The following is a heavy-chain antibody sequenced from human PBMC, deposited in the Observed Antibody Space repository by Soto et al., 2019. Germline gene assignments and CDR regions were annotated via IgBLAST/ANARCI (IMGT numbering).Heavy chain of an antibody. Sequence: PGGSLRLSCAASGFTFITYALHWVRQAPGTGLEWVAVISYDGNNEYYADSVKGRFTISRDNSKNTLYLQMNSLRPEDTAVYYCVRDVYRWLLTAFDVWGQGTVVTVSS. CDR3: VRDVYRWLLTAFDV. CDR2: ISYDGNNE. J-gene: IGHJ3*01. D-gene: IGHD3-22*01. V-gene: IGHV3-30-3*01. CDR1: GFTFITYA.